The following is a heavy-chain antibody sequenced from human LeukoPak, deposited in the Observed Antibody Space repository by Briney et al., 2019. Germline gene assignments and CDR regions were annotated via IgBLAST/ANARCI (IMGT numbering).Heavy chain of an antibody. D-gene: IGHD3-10*01. CDR1: GGSFSGYY. CDR2: INHSGST. J-gene: IGHJ5*02. Sequence: SETLSLTCAVYGGSFSGYYWSWIRQPPGKGLEWIGEINHSGSTNYNPSLKSRVTISVDTPKNQFSLKLSSVTAADTAVYYCARVIPTTYYYGSGSYKYNWFDPWGQGTLVTVSS. V-gene: IGHV4-34*01. CDR3: ARVIPTTYYYGSGSYKYNWFDP.